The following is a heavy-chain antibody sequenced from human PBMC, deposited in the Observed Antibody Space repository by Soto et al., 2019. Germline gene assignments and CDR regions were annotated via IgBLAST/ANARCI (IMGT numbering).Heavy chain of an antibody. CDR1: GFTFSSYA. D-gene: IGHD4-17*01. CDR3: ARARAYGDYGGCMHX. J-gene: IGHJ6*02. CDR2: ISYDGSNK. Sequence: PGGSLRLSCAASGFTFSSYAMHWVRQAPGKGLEWVAVISYDGSNKYYADSVKGRFTISRDSSKNTLYLQMNSLRAEETAVYYCARARAYGDYGGCMHXWGQGTTVTVS. V-gene: IGHV3-30-3*01.